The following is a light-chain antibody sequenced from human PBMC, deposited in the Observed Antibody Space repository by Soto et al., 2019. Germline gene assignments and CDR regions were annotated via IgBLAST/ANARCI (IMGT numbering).Light chain of an antibody. Sequence: VWTQAPATLSLSPGERSTLSCRSSQSIHTSLAWYQQKPGQPPRLVVYDSTLRANGVPDRFGGSRSGTEFTLTINNLEPEDFAVYYCHPRNVWPPIPFCHGTRLEIK. V-gene: IGKV3-11*01. CDR2: DST. J-gene: IGKJ5*01. CDR1: QSIHTS. CDR3: HPRNVWPPIP.